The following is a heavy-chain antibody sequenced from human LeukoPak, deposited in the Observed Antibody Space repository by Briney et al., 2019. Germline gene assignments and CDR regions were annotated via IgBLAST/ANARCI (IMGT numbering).Heavy chain of an antibody. CDR3: ARGRPIDYFYYYMDI. CDR2: INHSGST. Sequence: PSETLSLTCAVYGGSFSGYYWSWIRQPPGKGLEWIGEINHSGSTNYSPSLKSRVTISVDTSKNKFSLKLSPVTAADTAVYYCARGRPIDYFYYYMDIWGKGTTVTVSS. V-gene: IGHV4-34*01. CDR1: GGSFSGYY. D-gene: IGHD2-15*01. J-gene: IGHJ6*03.